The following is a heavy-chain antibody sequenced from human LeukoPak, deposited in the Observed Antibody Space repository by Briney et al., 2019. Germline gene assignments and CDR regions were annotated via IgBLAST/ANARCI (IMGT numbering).Heavy chain of an antibody. J-gene: IGHJ5*02. CDR1: GFTVSSNY. Sequence: GGSLRLSCAASGFTVSSNYMSWVRQAPGKGLEWVSVIYSGGSTYYADSVKGRFTTSRDNSKNTLYLQMNSLRAEDTAVYYCARDWRSGSGTQRWFDPWGQGTLVTVSS. V-gene: IGHV3-53*01. CDR2: IYSGGST. CDR3: ARDWRSGSGTQRWFDP. D-gene: IGHD3-10*01.